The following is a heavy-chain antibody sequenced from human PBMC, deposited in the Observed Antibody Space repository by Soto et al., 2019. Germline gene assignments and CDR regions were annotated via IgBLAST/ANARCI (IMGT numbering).Heavy chain of an antibody. V-gene: IGHV3-30*18. CDR1: GFTFSSYG. J-gene: IGHJ4*02. Sequence: GGSLRLSCAASGFTFSSYGMHWVRRAPGKGLEWVAVISYDGSNKYYADSVKGRFTISRDNSKNTLYLQMNSLRAEDTAVYYCAKDSTGHGYNSCFDYWGQGTLVTVSS. CDR2: ISYDGSNK. D-gene: IGHD5-12*01. CDR3: AKDSTGHGYNSCFDY.